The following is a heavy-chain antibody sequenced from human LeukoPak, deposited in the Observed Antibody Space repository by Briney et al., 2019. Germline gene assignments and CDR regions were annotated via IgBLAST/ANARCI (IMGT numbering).Heavy chain of an antibody. CDR3: ARPLGATKDYYYGMDV. D-gene: IGHD1-26*01. J-gene: IGHJ6*02. V-gene: IGHV1-69*13. CDR1: GGTFSSYA. Sequence: SVKVSCKASGGTFSSYAISWVRQAPGQGLEWMGGIIPIFGTANYAQKFQGRVTITADESTSTAYMELSSLRSEDTAVYYCARPLGATKDYYYGMDVWGQGTTVTVSS. CDR2: IIPIFGTA.